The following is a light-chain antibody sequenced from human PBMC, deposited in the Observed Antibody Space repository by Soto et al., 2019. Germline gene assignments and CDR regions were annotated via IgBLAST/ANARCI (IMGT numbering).Light chain of an antibody. V-gene: IGLV1-40*01. CDR3: QSYDGSLSGVL. J-gene: IGLJ2*01. CDR2: ANN. CDR1: SSNIGAGYD. Sequence: QSVLTQPPSVSGAPGQRVTISCTGSSSNIGAGYDVHWYQQLPGTAPKLLIYANNNRPSGVPDRFSGSKSGTSASLAITGLQAEDEADYYCQSYDGSLSGVLFGGGTKATVL.